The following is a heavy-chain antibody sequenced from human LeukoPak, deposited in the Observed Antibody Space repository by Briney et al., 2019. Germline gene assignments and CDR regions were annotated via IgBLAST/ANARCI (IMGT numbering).Heavy chain of an antibody. J-gene: IGHJ1*01. D-gene: IGHD2-21*02. CDR1: GFTFSSYA. V-gene: IGHV3-23*01. CDR3: ASFCGGDCYNFHH. Sequence: GGSLRLSCAASGFTFSSYAMSWVRQAPGKGLEWVSAISGSGGSTYYADSVKGRFTISRDNSKNTLYLQMNSLRAEDTAVYYCASFCGGDCYNFHHGGKGTWVTVSS. CDR2: ISGSGGST.